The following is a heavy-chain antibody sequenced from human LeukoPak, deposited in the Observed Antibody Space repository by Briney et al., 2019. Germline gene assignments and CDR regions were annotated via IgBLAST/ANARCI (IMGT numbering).Heavy chain of an antibody. J-gene: IGHJ4*02. CDR2: ISSNSRYI. CDR1: GFTFSSYS. Sequence: PGGSLRLSCAASGFTFSSYSMNWVRQAPGKGLEWVSYISSNSRYIYYADSVKGRFTISRDNAKNSLYLQMSSLRTEDAAVYYCARGPGGSGSYHDYWGQGTLVTVSS. CDR3: ARGPGGSGSYHDY. D-gene: IGHD3-10*01. V-gene: IGHV3-21*01.